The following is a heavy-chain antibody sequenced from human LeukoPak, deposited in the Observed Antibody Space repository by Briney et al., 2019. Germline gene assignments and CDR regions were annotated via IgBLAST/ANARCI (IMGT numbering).Heavy chain of an antibody. CDR3: ARLRNYDSSGYDY. Sequence: PSETLSLTCAVYGGSFSGYYWSWIRQPPGKGLEWIGEINHSGSTNYNPSLKSRVTISVDTSKNQFSLKLSSVTAADTAVYYCARLRNYDSSGYDYWGQGTLVTVSS. CDR2: INHSGST. CDR1: GGSFSGYY. V-gene: IGHV4-34*01. D-gene: IGHD3-22*01. J-gene: IGHJ4*02.